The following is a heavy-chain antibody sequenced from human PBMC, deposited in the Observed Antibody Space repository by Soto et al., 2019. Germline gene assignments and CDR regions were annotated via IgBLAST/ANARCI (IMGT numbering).Heavy chain of an antibody. Sequence: ESLKISCKGSGYSFTSYWIGWVRQMPGKGLEWMGIIYPGDSYTRYSPSFQGQVTISADKSISTAYLQWSSLKASDTAMYYCARHRGVRDYYYGLDVWGQGTTVTVSS. V-gene: IGHV5-51*01. CDR3: ARHRGVRDYYYGLDV. D-gene: IGHD2-8*02. J-gene: IGHJ6*02. CDR1: GYSFTSYW. CDR2: IYPGDSYT.